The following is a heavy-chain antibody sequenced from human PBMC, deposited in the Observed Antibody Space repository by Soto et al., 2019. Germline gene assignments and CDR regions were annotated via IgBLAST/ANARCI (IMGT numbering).Heavy chain of an antibody. D-gene: IGHD4-17*01. J-gene: IGHJ6*02. Sequence: GESLKISCKGSGHTFTDYWISWVRQMPGKGLEWMGRINPSDSYTHCSPSFQGHVTISADKSISTAFLQWSSLKASDTAMYYCARLPTYYYYGMDVWGQGTTVTVSS. CDR1: GHTFTDYW. CDR3: ARLPTYYYYGMDV. V-gene: IGHV5-10-1*01. CDR2: INPSDSYT.